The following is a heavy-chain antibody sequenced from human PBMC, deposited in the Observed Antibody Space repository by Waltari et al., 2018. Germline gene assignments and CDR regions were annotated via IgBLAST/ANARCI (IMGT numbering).Heavy chain of an antibody. J-gene: IGHJ4*02. CDR1: GYSISSGYY. D-gene: IGHD6-13*01. CDR2: IYHSGST. Sequence: QVQLQESGPGLVKPPETLSLPCAVSGYSISSGYYWGWLRQPPGKGLEWIGSIYHSGSTYYNPSLKSRVTISVDTSKNQFSLKLSSVTAADTAVYYCASPPLYSSSWFNYWGQGTLVTVSS. V-gene: IGHV4-38-2*01. CDR3: ASPPLYSSSWFNY.